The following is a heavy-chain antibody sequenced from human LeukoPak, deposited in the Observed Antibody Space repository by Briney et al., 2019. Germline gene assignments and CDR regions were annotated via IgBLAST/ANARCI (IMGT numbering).Heavy chain of an antibody. V-gene: IGHV4-59*02. D-gene: IGHD4-11*01. CDR3: ARVTTVTTYFRFDP. CDR2: IYYSGST. J-gene: IGHJ5*02. Sequence: SETLSLTCSVSGHFVSDYYWSWIRQSPGKGLEWIGYIYYSGSTNYNPSLKSRVTISVDTSKNQFSLKLSSVTAADTAVYYCARVTTVTTYFRFDPWGQGTLVTVSS. CDR1: GHFVSDYY.